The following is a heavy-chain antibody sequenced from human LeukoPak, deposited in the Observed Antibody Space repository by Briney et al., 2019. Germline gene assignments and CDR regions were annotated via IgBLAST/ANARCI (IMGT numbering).Heavy chain of an antibody. D-gene: IGHD3-10*01. V-gene: IGHV4-38-2*01. CDR3: WGLGGNYGSGGGYYYYYVDV. Sequence: SETLSLTCAVSGYSISSGYYWGWIRQPPGKGLEWIGSIYHSGSTYYNPSLKSRVTISVDTSKNQFSLKLSSVTAADTAVYYCWGLGGNYGSGGGYYYYYVDVWGKGTTVTVSS. J-gene: IGHJ6*03. CDR2: IYHSGST. CDR1: GYSISSGYY.